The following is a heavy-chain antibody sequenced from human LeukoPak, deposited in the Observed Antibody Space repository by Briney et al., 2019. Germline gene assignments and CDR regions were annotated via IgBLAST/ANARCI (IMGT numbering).Heavy chain of an antibody. CDR3: AKVGYGWCEVDY. J-gene: IGHJ4*02. D-gene: IGHD6-19*01. V-gene: IGHV3-30*02. CDR2: IRYDGSEG. CDR1: GFTFSTYG. Sequence: GGSLRLSCAASGFTFSTYGMHWVRQAPGKGLDWVAFIRYDGSEGYYADSVKDRFTVSRDNSKNRMYLQMNSLRAEDTAIYYCAKVGYGWCEVDYWGQGTLVTVSS.